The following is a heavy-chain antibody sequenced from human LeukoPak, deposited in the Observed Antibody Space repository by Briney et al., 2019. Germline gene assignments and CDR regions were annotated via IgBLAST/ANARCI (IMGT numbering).Heavy chain of an antibody. J-gene: IGHJ4*02. CDR2: MSAYNGKR. V-gene: IGHV1-18*01. D-gene: IGHD3-10*01. CDR1: GYTFTSYG. CDR3: ARDRGLLWFGETSWYYFDY. Sequence: GSSVKVSCKASGYTFTSYGISWVRQADGQGGEWVGGMSAYNGKRNYAQKLRGRVTMHTDTSTSTAYMELRSLRSDDPAVYYWARDRGLLWFGETSWYYFDYWGQGTLVTVSS.